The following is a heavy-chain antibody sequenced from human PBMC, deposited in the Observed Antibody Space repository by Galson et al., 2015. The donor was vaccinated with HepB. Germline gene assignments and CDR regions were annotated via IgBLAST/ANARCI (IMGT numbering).Heavy chain of an antibody. D-gene: IGHD3-10*01. V-gene: IGHV3-74*01. CDR1: GFTFSSYW. CDR3: ARGDLCSGCAGWFGELLGYVY. J-gene: IGHJ4*02. Sequence: SLRLSCAASGFTFSSYWMHWVRQAPGKGLVWVSRINSDGSSTSYADSVKGRFAISRDNAKNTLYLQMNSLRAEDTAVYYCARGDLCSGCAGWFGELLGYVYWGQGTLVTVSS. CDR2: INSDGSST.